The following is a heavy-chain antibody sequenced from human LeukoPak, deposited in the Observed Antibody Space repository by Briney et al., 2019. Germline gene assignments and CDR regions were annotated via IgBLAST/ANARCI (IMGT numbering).Heavy chain of an antibody. J-gene: IGHJ6*03. CDR2: IKQDGSEK. D-gene: IGHD6-6*01. CDR3: ARDAREKYSSSLLSSQTYYYYYYYMDV. CDR1: GFTFSSYW. V-gene: IGHV3-7*01. Sequence: PGGSLRLSCAASGFTFSSYWMSWVRQAPGKGLEWVANIKQDGSEKYYVDSVKGRFTISRDNAKNSLYLQMNSLRAEDTAVYYCARDAREKYSSSLLSSQTYYYYYYYMDVWGKGTTVTVSS.